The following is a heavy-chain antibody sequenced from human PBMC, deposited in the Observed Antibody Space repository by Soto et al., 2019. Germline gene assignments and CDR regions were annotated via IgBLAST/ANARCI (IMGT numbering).Heavy chain of an antibody. CDR3: AQAIAARLCFDY. J-gene: IGHJ4*02. Sequence: QITLKESGPTLVKPTQTLTLTCTFSGFSLSTSGVGVGWIRQPPGKALEWLALIYWDDDKRYGPSLKSRLTITKATTKNQVVLTMTNINPVDTATYYSAQAIAARLCFDYCGQGTLVTVSS. CDR1: GFSLSTSGVG. CDR2: IYWDDDK. V-gene: IGHV2-5*05. D-gene: IGHD6-6*01.